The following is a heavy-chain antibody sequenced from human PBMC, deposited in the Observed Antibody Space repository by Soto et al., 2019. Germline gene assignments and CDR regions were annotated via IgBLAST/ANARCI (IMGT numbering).Heavy chain of an antibody. CDR3: ARDRAVTGLFDY. J-gene: IGHJ4*02. Sequence: GGSLRLSCAASGFTFSSYSMNWVRQAPGKGLEWVSSISSSSSYIYYADSVKGRFTISRDNAKNSLYLRMNSLRAEDTAVYYCARDRAVTGLFDYWGQGTLVTVSS. V-gene: IGHV3-21*01. CDR1: GFTFSSYS. D-gene: IGHD6-19*01. CDR2: ISSSSSYI.